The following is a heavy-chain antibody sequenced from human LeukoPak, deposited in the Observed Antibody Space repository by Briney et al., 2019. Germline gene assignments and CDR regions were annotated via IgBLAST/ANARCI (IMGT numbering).Heavy chain of an antibody. Sequence: GGSLRLSCAASGFTFSSYWMSWVRQAPGKGLEWVANIKQDGSEKYYVDSVKGRFTISRDNAKNSLYLQMNSLRAEDTAVYYCARELAVAGSLLFDYWGQGTLVTVSS. CDR3: ARELAVAGSLLFDY. CDR1: GFTFSSYW. CDR2: IKQDGSEK. V-gene: IGHV3-7*01. D-gene: IGHD6-19*01. J-gene: IGHJ4*02.